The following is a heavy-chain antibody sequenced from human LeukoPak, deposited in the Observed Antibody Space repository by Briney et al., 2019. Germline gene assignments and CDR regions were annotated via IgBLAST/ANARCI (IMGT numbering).Heavy chain of an antibody. Sequence: TGGSLRLSCAASGFTFSSYAMHWVRQAPGKGLEFVSSISNNGGSTYYANSVKGRFTISRDNSKNTLFLQMGSLIAEDMAVYYCARTEQWLSTGGWYWFDPWGQGTLVTVSS. D-gene: IGHD6-19*01. CDR1: GFTFSSYA. V-gene: IGHV3-64*01. CDR2: ISNNGGST. J-gene: IGHJ5*02. CDR3: ARTEQWLSTGGWYWFDP.